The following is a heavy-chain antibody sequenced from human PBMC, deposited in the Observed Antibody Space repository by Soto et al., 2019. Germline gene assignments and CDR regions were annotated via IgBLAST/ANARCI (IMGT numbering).Heavy chain of an antibody. J-gene: IGHJ3*02. CDR3: ARRAVVAANHDAFDI. CDR2: IYFTGGT. D-gene: IGHD2-15*01. CDR1: GGSISSSSDY. Sequence: SETLSLTCTVSGGSISSSSDYWGWIRQAPGKGLEWIGTIYFTGGTYYSPSLKSRVTISVDTSKNQFSLRLSSVTAADTAVYYCARRAVVAANHDAFDIWGQGTMVTVPS. V-gene: IGHV4-39*01.